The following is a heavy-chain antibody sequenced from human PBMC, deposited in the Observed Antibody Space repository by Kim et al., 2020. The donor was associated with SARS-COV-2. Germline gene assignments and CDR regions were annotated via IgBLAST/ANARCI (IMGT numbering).Heavy chain of an antibody. CDR2: INSDGGTT. CDR3: ASRRYTGTYYYFDY. Sequence: GGSLRLSCAASGFTFSSYWMHWVRQAPGKGLVWVSRINSDGGTTNYAGSVKGRFTISSDNAKSTLYLQMNSLRAEDTAVYYCASRRYTGTYYYFDYWGQGTLVTVSS. D-gene: IGHD1-26*01. CDR1: GFTFSSYW. V-gene: IGHV3-74*01. J-gene: IGHJ4*02.